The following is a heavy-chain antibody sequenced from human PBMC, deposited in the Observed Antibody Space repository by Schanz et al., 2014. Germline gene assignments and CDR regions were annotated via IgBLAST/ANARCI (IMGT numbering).Heavy chain of an antibody. CDR2: ISGSGGST. Sequence: DVHLLESGGGLVQPGGSLRLSCAASEFTFSTDAMSWVRQAPGKGLEWVSAISGSGGSTYYADSVKGRFTISRDNSKNLLYLQMNSLRAEDTAVYYCTRDVRLDRRGNWFDPWGQGTLVTVSS. CDR3: TRDVRLDRRGNWFDP. D-gene: IGHD1-1*01. V-gene: IGHV3-23*01. J-gene: IGHJ5*02. CDR1: EFTFSTDA.